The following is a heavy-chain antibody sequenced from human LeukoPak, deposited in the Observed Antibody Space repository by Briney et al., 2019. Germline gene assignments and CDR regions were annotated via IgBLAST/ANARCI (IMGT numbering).Heavy chain of an antibody. Sequence: PSETLSLTCAVYGGSFSGYYWSWIRQPPGKGLEWIGEINHSGSTNYNPSLKSRVTISVDASKNQFSLKLSSVTAADTAVYYCARDPTNCSGGSCYYYGMDVWGQGTTVTVSS. CDR1: GGSFSGYY. CDR3: ARDPTNCSGGSCYYYGMDV. CDR2: INHSGST. D-gene: IGHD2-15*01. J-gene: IGHJ6*02. V-gene: IGHV4-34*01.